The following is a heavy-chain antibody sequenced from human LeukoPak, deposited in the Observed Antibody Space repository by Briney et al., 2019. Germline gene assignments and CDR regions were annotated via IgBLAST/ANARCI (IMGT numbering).Heavy chain of an antibody. CDR2: INPNSGGT. CDR1: GYTFTGYY. D-gene: IGHD6-13*01. V-gene: IGHV1-2*02. J-gene: IGHJ5*02. Sequence: GASVKVSCKASGYTFTGYYMHWVRQAPGQGLEWVGWINPNSGGTNYAQKFQGRVTMTRDTSISTAYMELSRLRSDDTAVYYCAREGSGFSSIAAARGSNWFDPWGQGTLVTVSS. CDR3: AREGSGFSSIAAARGSNWFDP.